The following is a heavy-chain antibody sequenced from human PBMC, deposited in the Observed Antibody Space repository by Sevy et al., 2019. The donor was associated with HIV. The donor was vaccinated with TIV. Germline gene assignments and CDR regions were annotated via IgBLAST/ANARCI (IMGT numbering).Heavy chain of an antibody. CDR2: IKRDGSEK. Sequence: GGSLRLSCVASGFMFSNYWMSWVRQAPGKGLEWVANIKRDGSEKYYVASVKGRFTISRDNAKNSLYLQMNSLRVEDTAEYYCARDCSSTSCLWGMDVWGPGTTVTVSS. D-gene: IGHD2-2*01. CDR1: GFMFSNYW. J-gene: IGHJ6*02. CDR3: ARDCSSTSCLWGMDV. V-gene: IGHV3-7*03.